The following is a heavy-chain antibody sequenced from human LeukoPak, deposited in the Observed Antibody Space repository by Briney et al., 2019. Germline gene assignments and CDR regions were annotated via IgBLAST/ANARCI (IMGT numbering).Heavy chain of an antibody. J-gene: IGHJ4*02. CDR1: GGSFSGYY. CDR2: INHSRST. Sequence: SETLSLTCAVYGGSFSGYYWSWIRQPPGKGLEWIGEINHSRSTNYNPSLKSRVAMSVDMTKNQLSLKLSSVTAADTAMYYCARKDGDYWGQGTLVTVSS. V-gene: IGHV4-34*01. D-gene: IGHD6-6*01. CDR3: ARKDGDY.